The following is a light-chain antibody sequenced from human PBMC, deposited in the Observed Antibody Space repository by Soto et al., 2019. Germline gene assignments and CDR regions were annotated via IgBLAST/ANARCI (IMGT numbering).Light chain of an antibody. CDR2: KAS. V-gene: IGKV1-5*03. Sequence: DIQMTQSASILSASVGDRVTITYRASQSISSWLAWYQQKPGKAPNLLIYKASSLESGVPSRFSGSGSGTEFTLTISSLQPDDFATYYCQQYNSYPLTFGGGTKVEIK. CDR1: QSISSW. CDR3: QQYNSYPLT. J-gene: IGKJ4*01.